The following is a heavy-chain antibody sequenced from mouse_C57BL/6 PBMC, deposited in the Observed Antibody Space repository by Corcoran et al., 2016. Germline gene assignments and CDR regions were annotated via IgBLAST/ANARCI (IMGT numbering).Heavy chain of an antibody. CDR1: GYTFTDYY. V-gene: IGHV1-76*01. CDR3: AGNWDGAY. CDR2: IYPGSGNT. Sequence: QVQLKQSGAELVRPGASVKLSCKASGYTFTDYYINWVKQRPGQGLEWIARIYPGSGNTYYNEKFKGKATLTAEKSSSTAYMQLSSLTSEDSAVYFCAGNWDGAYWGQGTLVTVSA. J-gene: IGHJ3*01. D-gene: IGHD4-1*01.